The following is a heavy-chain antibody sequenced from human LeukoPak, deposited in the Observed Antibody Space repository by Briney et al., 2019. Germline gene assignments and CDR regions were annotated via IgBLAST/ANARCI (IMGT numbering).Heavy chain of an antibody. CDR3: AKGDVWGSYRSALLDY. D-gene: IGHD3-16*02. CDR2: IGISDVDR. CDR1: GFTISSQA. V-gene: IGHV3-23*01. J-gene: IGHJ4*02. Sequence: GGSLRLSCAASGFTISSQAMSWVRQAPGKGLECVSTIGISDVDRHYADAVKGRLTISRDNSKNTLYLQMNSLRAEDTAVYYCAKGDVWGSYRSALLDYWGQGTLATVSS.